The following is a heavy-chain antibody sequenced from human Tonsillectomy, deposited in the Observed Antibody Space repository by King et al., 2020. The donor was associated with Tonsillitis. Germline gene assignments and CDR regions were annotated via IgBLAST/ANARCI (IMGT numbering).Heavy chain of an antibody. CDR2: SSAYNGNT. CDR3: ARDLIRDSGLGVY. CDR1: GYTFNSDG. D-gene: IGHD6-25*01. V-gene: IGHV1-18*01. Sequence: VQLVQSGAEVKKPGASVKVSCKASGYTFNSDGIRWVRQAPGQGLEWMGWSSAYNGNTNYAHKFTGGVTMTTDTSTSTAYMELRGLRSDDTAVYYCARDLIRDSGLGVYWGQGTLVTVSS. J-gene: IGHJ4*02.